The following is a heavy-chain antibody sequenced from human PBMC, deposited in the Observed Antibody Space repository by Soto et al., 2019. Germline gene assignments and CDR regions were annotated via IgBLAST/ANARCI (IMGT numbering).Heavy chain of an antibody. CDR2: IKSKTDGGTT. Sequence: EVQLVESGGGLVKPGGSLRLSCAASGFTFSNAWMNWVRQAPGKGLEWVGRIKSKTDGGTTDYAAPVKGRFTNSRDDSKNTLYLQMNSLKTEDAVVYYCTTDIGETVTTLAYWGQGTLGTVSS. V-gene: IGHV3-15*07. CDR3: TTDIGETVTTLAY. J-gene: IGHJ4*02. CDR1: GFTFSNAW. D-gene: IGHD4-17*01.